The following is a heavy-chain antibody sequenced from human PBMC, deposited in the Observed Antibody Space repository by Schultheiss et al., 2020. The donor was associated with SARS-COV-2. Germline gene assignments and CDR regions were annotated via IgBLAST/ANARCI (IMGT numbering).Heavy chain of an antibody. CDR2: ISAYNGNT. J-gene: IGHJ6*02. D-gene: IGHD4-23*01. Sequence: ASVKVSCKASGSTLRSTAFSWVRQAPGQGLEWMGWISAYNGNTNYAQKLQDRVTMTTDTSTSTAYMELRSLRSDDTAVYYCARETGVVTSYYYYGMDVWGQGTTVTVSS. CDR3: ARETGVVTSYYYYGMDV. V-gene: IGHV1-18*01. CDR1: GSTLRSTA.